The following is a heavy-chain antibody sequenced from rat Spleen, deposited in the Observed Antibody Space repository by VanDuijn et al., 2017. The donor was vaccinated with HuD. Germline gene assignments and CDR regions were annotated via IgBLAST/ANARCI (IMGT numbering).Heavy chain of an antibody. V-gene: IGHV5-7*01. CDR2: ISSSGTRT. CDR1: GFTFNNYY. CDR3: ARATPEWNFDF. Sequence: EVQLVESGGGLVQPGRSQRLSCAASGFTFNNYYMAWVRQAPEKGLEWVAIISSSGTRTYYPDSVKGRFTISRDNAGSTLSLQMNSLKSEDTATYYCARATPEWNFDFWGPGTMVTVSS. J-gene: IGHJ1*01.